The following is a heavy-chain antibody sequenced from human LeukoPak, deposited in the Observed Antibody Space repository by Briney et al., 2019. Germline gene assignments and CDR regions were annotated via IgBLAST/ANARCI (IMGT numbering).Heavy chain of an antibody. CDR3: ARDVPTGVVVYRRQGRWFDP. Sequence: ASVKVSCKASGYTFTSYGISWVRQAPGQGLEWMGWISAYNGNTNYAQKLQGRVTMTTDTSTSTAYMELRSLRSDDTAVYYCARDVPTGVVVYRRQGRWFDPWGQGTLVTVSS. CDR2: ISAYNGNT. J-gene: IGHJ5*02. V-gene: IGHV1-18*01. CDR1: GYTFTSYG. D-gene: IGHD2-2*01.